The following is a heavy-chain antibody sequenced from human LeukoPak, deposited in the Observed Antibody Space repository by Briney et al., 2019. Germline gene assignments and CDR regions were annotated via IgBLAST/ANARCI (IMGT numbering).Heavy chain of an antibody. V-gene: IGHV5-51*01. Sequence: GESLKISCEASGYNFTSYWIGWVRQMPGKGLEWMGIIYPGDSDTRYSPSFQGQVTISADKSISTAYLQWSSLKASDTAMYYCARSLWGVVVPAAMNAFDIWGQGTMVTVSS. D-gene: IGHD2-2*01. CDR2: IYPGDSDT. CDR1: GYNFTSYW. CDR3: ARSLWGVVVPAAMNAFDI. J-gene: IGHJ3*02.